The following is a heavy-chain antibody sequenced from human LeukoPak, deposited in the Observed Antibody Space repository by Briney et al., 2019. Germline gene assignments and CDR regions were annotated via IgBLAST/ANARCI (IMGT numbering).Heavy chain of an antibody. Sequence: GGSLRLSCAASGFSFSTSSMSWVRQTAGKGLEWISYIRGSGTTIYYADSVKGRFTISRDNARNSLCLQMNDLRAEDTGVYFCARDARSHCGTDACYGPYFDYWGQGSLVTVSS. J-gene: IGHJ4*02. V-gene: IGHV3-48*01. CDR2: IRGSGTTI. CDR1: GFSFSTSS. D-gene: IGHD2-2*01. CDR3: ARDARSHCGTDACYGPYFDY.